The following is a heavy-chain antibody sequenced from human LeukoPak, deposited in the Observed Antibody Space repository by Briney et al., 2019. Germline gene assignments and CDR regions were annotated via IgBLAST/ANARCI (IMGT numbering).Heavy chain of an antibody. CDR2: ISYDGSNK. D-gene: IGHD6-19*01. CDR3: AKDGGRRSSGPLDY. CDR1: GFTFSSYG. Sequence: GGSLRLSCAASGFTFSSYGMHWVRQAPGKGLEWVAVISYDGSNKYYADSVKGRFTISRDNSKNTLYLQMNSLRAEDTAVYYCAKDGGRRSSGPLDYWGQGTLVTVSS. V-gene: IGHV3-30*18. J-gene: IGHJ4*02.